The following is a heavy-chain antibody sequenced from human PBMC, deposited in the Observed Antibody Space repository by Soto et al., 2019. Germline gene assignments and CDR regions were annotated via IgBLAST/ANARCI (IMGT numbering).Heavy chain of an antibody. CDR1: GGSISSYY. J-gene: IGHJ3*02. CDR3: ARHLVDDAFDI. V-gene: IGHV4-59*08. CDR2: MYYSGST. Sequence: QVQVQESGPGLVKPSETLSLTCTVSGGSISSYYWSWIRQPPGKGLEWIGYMYYSGSTSYNPSLKSRVTMSVDTSKNQFSLKLSSVTAADTAVYSCARHLVDDAFDIWGQGTMLTVSS.